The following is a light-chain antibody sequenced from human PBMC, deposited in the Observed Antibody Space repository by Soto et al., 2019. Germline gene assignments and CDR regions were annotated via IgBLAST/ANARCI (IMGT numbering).Light chain of an antibody. Sequence: SVLTQPASVSGSPGLSITISCTGTSSDIGAYDYVSCYKQYPGRVPKLLINEVTNRPSAASDRFSGSKSGNTAALTISGLQTEDEADYFCRSPAGSSAFYGFRSWTYATVL. CDR2: EVT. V-gene: IGLV2-14*03. CDR3: RSPAGSSAFYG. J-gene: IGLJ1*01. CDR1: SSDIGAYDY.